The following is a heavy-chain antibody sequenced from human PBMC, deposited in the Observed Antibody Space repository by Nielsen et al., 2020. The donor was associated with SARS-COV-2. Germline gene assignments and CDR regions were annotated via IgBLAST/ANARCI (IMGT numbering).Heavy chain of an antibody. CDR3: AKGGVSGWYSLPFDY. CDR1: GFTFSSYA. V-gene: IGHV3-30-3*01. D-gene: IGHD6-19*01. Sequence: GESLKISCAASGFTFSSYAMHWVRQAPGKGLEWVAVISYDGSNKYYADSVKGRFTISRDNSKNTLYLQMNSLRAEDTAVYYCAKGGVSGWYSLPFDYWGQGTLVTVSS. J-gene: IGHJ4*02. CDR2: ISYDGSNK.